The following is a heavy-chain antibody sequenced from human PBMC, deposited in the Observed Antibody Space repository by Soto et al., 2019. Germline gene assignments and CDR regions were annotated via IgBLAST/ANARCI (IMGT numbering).Heavy chain of an antibody. D-gene: IGHD6-6*01. V-gene: IGHV1-2*04. Sequence: ASVKVSCKASGYTFTGYYMHWVRQAPGQGLEWMGWINPNSGGTNNAQKFQGWVTMTRDTSISTAYMELSRLRSDDTAVYYCARDRPPSYSSSSYYGMDVWGQGTTVTVSS. CDR1: GYTFTGYY. J-gene: IGHJ6*02. CDR2: INPNSGGT. CDR3: ARDRPPSYSSSSYYGMDV.